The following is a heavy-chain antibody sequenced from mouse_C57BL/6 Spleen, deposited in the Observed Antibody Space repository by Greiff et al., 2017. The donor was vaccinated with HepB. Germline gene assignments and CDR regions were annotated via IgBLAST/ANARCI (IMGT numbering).Heavy chain of an antibody. D-gene: IGHD1-1*01. CDR1: GYTFTSYG. Sequence: VQLQQSGAELARPGALVKLSCKASGYTFTSYGISWVKQRTGQGLEWIGEIYPRSGNTYYNEKFKGKATLTADKSSSTAYMELRSLTSEDSAVYFCARMGLFITTVVAGNYFDYWGQGTTLTVSS. CDR3: ARMGLFITTVVAGNYFDY. V-gene: IGHV1-81*01. J-gene: IGHJ2*01. CDR2: IYPRSGNT.